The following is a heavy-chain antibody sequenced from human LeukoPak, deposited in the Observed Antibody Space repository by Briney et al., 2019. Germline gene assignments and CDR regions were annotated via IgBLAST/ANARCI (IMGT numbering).Heavy chain of an antibody. CDR1: GFTFSSYG. V-gene: IGHV3-30*18. CDR2: ISYGGSNK. D-gene: IGHD7-27*01. J-gene: IGHJ4*02. CDR3: AKDAHLAGAFDY. Sequence: GGSLRLSCAASGFTFSSYGMHWVRQAPGKGLEWVAVISYGGSNKYYADSVKGRFTISRDNSKNTLYLQMNSLRAEDTAVYYCAKDAHLAGAFDYWGQGTLVTVSS.